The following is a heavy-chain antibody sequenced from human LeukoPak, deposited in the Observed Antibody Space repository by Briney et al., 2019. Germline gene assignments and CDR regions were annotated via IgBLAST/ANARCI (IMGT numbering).Heavy chain of an antibody. D-gene: IGHD1-14*01. V-gene: IGHV3-7*01. CDR1: GLTFSSSW. CDR3: AREPAFSRLDY. J-gene: IGHJ4*02. CDR2: INPDGIKR. Sequence: QPGGSLRLSCAVSGLTFSSSWMDWVRQAPGKGLEWVASINPDGIKRYSADSVKGRFTISRENARNSLYLQMDSLRVEDTAFYYCAREPAFSRLDYWGQGVLVTVSS.